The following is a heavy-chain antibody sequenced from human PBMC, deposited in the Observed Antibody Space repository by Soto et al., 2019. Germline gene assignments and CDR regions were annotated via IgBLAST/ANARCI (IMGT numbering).Heavy chain of an antibody. CDR2: SYYSGST. Sequence: QVQLQESGPGLVKPSQTLSLTCTVSGGSISSGGYYWSWIRQHPGKGLEWIGYSYYSGSTYYNPSLKSRVTMSVDTSNIPVSLKLRSVTSADTAVYYGARVCGCDCHYGMYVWGQGTTVTVSS. D-gene: IGHD2-21*02. CDR3: ARVCGCDCHYGMYV. V-gene: IGHV4-31*03. CDR1: GGSISSGGYY. J-gene: IGHJ6*02.